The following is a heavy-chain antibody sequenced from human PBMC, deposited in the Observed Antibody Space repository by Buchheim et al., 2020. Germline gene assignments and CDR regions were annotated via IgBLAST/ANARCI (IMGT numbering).Heavy chain of an antibody. CDR1: GGSFSGYY. D-gene: IGHD6-19*01. V-gene: IGHV4-34*01. CDR2: INHSGST. Sequence: QVQLQQWGAGLLKPSETLSLPCAVYGGSFSGYYWSWIRQPPGKGLEWIGEINHSGSTTYNPSLKSRVTISVDTSKNQFSLKLSSVTAADTAVYYCARWLGGGWHLDYWGQGTL. CDR3: ARWLGGGWHLDY. J-gene: IGHJ4*02.